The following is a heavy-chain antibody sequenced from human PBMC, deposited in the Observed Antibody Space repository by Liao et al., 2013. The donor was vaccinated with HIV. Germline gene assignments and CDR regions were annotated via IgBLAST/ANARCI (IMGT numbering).Heavy chain of an antibody. CDR3: ARGPRFVDRATDRKLDAFDI. V-gene: IGHV4-34*01. J-gene: IGHJ3*02. CDR2: INHSGNT. CDR1: GGSLSGYY. Sequence: QVQLQQWGSGLLKPSETLSLTCAVYGGSLSGYYWSWIRQPPGKGLEWIGEINHSGNTNNNPSLKSRLTLSVDTSKNQVSLKLSSVTAADTAVYYCARGPRFVDRATDRKLDAFDIWGQGTMVTVSS. D-gene: IGHD5-18*01.